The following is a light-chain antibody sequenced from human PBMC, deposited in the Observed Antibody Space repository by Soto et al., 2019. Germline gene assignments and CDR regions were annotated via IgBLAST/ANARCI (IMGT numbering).Light chain of an antibody. CDR2: KTS. CDR3: HQYNSYSWT. J-gene: IGKJ1*01. Sequence: DIQMTQSPSTLSASVGDRVTITCRASQSISSWLAWYQQKPGKAPKLLIYKTSILENGVPSRFSGSGSGTEFTLSISSLQPDDFATYYCHQYNSYSWTFGQGNKVDI. CDR1: QSISSW. V-gene: IGKV1-5*03.